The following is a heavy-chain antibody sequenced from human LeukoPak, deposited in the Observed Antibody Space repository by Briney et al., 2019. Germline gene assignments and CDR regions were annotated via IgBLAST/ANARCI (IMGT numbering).Heavy chain of an antibody. J-gene: IGHJ4*02. Sequence: GGSLRLSCAASGFTFSSYGMHWVRQAPGKGLEWVAFIRYDGSNKYYADSVKGRFTISRDNSKNTLYLQMNCLRAEDTAVYYYAKDYYDSSGYQRSGYWGQGTLVTVSS. CDR1: GFTFSSYG. D-gene: IGHD3-22*01. V-gene: IGHV3-30*02. CDR2: IRYDGSNK. CDR3: AKDYYDSSGYQRSGY.